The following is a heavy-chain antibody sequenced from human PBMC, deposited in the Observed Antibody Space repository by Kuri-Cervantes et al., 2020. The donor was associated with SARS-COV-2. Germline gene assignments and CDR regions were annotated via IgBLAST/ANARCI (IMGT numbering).Heavy chain of an antibody. V-gene: IGHV3-33*07. Sequence: GESLKISCAASGFIFSNYGMFWVRQAPGKGLEWVAVIWYDGGNKFYADSVKGRFTISRDNAKNSLYLQMNSLRAEDTAVYYCARDQSGSYYFGYFDYWGQGTLVTVSS. CDR3: ARDQSGSYYFGYFDY. CDR2: IWYDGGNK. CDR1: GFIFSNYG. D-gene: IGHD1-26*01. J-gene: IGHJ4*02.